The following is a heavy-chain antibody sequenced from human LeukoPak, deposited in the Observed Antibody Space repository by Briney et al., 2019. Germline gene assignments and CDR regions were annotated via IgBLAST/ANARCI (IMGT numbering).Heavy chain of an antibody. CDR3: ARGRIAAGEYFQH. V-gene: IGHV3-30*04. J-gene: IGHJ1*01. D-gene: IGHD6-13*01. CDR1: GFTFSSYA. Sequence: GGSLRLSCAASGFTFSSYAMHWVRQAPGKGLEWVAVISYDGSNKYYADSVKGRFTISRDNSKNTLYLQMNSLRAEDTAVYYCARGRIAAGEYFQHWGQGTLVTVSS. CDR2: ISYDGSNK.